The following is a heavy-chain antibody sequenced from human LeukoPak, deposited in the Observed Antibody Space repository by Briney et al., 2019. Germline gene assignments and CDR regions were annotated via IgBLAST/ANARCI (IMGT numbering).Heavy chain of an antibody. V-gene: IGHV3-9*01. D-gene: IGHD3-3*01. CDR3: AREGGYDFWSGYYLGFDY. CDR2: ITWNSHIL. Sequence: GRSLRLSCAASGFNFDDYAMHWVRQAPGKGLQWVSGITWNSHILGYADSVKGRFTISRDNAKNSLYLQMNSLRAEDTAVYYCAREGGYDFWSGYYLGFDYWGQGTLVTVSS. CDR1: GFNFDDYA. J-gene: IGHJ4*02.